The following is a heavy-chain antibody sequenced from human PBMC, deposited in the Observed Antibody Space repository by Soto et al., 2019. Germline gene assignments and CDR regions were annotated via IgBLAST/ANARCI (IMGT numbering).Heavy chain of an antibody. CDR3: ARGRGEFDD. D-gene: IGHD2-21*01. J-gene: IGHJ5*02. CDR1: GASLSDNY. CDR2: INHSGNT. V-gene: IGHV4-34*01. Sequence: XETLSLTCAVYGASLSDNYCNWLRQPPGKGLERIGEINHSGNTNYNPSLRSRVTISIDTSKNQLSLNLRSVSAADTAVYYCARGRGEFDDWGQGTPVTVSS.